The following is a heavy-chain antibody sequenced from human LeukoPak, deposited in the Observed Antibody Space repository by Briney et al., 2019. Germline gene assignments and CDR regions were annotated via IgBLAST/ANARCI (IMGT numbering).Heavy chain of an antibody. D-gene: IGHD3-10*01. CDR1: GVSISSYY. J-gene: IGHJ4*02. Sequence: SETLSLTCTVSGVSISSYYWSWIRQPPGKGLEWIGYIYYSGSTNYNPSLKSRVTISVDTSKNQFSLKLSSVTAADTAVYYCARDNGSRDFDYWGQGTLVTVSS. CDR2: IYYSGST. CDR3: ARDNGSRDFDY. V-gene: IGHV4-59*01.